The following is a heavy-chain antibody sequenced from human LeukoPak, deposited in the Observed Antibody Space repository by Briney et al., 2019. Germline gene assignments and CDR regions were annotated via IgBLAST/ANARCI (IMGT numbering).Heavy chain of an antibody. J-gene: IGHJ5*02. Sequence: GESLKVSCKGSGYSFTSYWIGWVRQMPGKGREWMGIIYPGDSDTRYSPSFQGQVTISADKSISTAYLQWSSLKASDTAMYYCAGLYYGSGSYYNVHAFDPWGQGTLVTVSS. CDR2: IYPGDSDT. CDR3: AGLYYGSGSYYNVHAFDP. V-gene: IGHV5-51*01. D-gene: IGHD3-10*01. CDR1: GYSFTSYW.